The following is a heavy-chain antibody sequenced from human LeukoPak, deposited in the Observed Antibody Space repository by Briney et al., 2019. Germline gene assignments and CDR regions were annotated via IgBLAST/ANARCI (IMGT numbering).Heavy chain of an antibody. Sequence: PGGSLRLSCAASGFPFTFAMSWVRQAPGKGLEWVSAITGGGGSTYYADSVKGRFTISRDNSKNTLYLQMNSLRAEDTAVYYCAKGISSSWRTFDYWGQGTLVTVSS. CDR3: AKGISSSWRTFDY. CDR1: GFPFTFA. CDR2: ITGGGGST. J-gene: IGHJ4*02. D-gene: IGHD6-13*01. V-gene: IGHV3-23*01.